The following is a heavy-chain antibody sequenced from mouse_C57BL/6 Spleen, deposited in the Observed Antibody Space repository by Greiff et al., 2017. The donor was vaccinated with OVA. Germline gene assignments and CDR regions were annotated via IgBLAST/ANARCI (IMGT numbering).Heavy chain of an antibody. CDR3: TRGGAQSAMDY. CDR1: GFTFSSYA. V-gene: IGHV5-9-1*02. CDR2: ISSGGDYI. D-gene: IGHD1-3*01. J-gene: IGHJ4*01. Sequence: EVKVVESGEGLVKPGGSLKLSCAASGFTFSSYAMSWVRQTPEKRLEWVAYISSGGDYIYYADTVKGRFTISRDNARNTLYLQMSSLKSEDTAMYYCTRGGAQSAMDYWGQGTSVTVSS.